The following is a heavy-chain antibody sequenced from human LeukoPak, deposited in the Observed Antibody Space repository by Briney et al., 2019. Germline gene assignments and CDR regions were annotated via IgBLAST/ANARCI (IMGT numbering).Heavy chain of an antibody. V-gene: IGHV4-4*08. Sequence: SETLSLTCTVSGGSLSGFFWSWIRQPPGKGPEWIGYIYSSRSTAYNPSLKSRVTISEDTSNNQFSLKLNFATAADTAVYYCARASPNWNPPDLWGRGTLVTVSS. CDR1: GGSLSGFF. CDR3: ARASPNWNPPDL. CDR2: IYSSRST. D-gene: IGHD1-1*01. J-gene: IGHJ4*02.